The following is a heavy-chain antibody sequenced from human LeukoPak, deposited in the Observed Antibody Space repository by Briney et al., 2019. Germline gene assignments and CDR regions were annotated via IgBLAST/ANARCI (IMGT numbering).Heavy chain of an antibody. D-gene: IGHD3-3*01. V-gene: IGHV3-7*03. Sequence: PGGSLRLSCAASGFTFTNYWMSWVRQAPGKGLEWVANIKQDGSEKYYVDSVKGRFTISRDNAKNSLYLQMNSLRAEDTAVYYCAREYIRFLEWLLVDWYFDLWGRGTLVTVSS. CDR1: GFTFTNYW. J-gene: IGHJ2*01. CDR2: IKQDGSEK. CDR3: AREYIRFLEWLLVDWYFDL.